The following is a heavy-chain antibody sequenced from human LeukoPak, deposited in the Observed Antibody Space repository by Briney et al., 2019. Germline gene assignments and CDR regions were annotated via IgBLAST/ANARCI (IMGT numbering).Heavy chain of an antibody. J-gene: IGHJ4*02. Sequence: PSETLSLTRTVSGGSISNSGGFYWSWIRQHPGDGLEWIGFISYRGSTYYNPSLKSRVSMSVDTSRSQLPLRLTSVTDEDAAVYYCARISQSSGGFYYWGQGTLVTVSS. CDR3: ARISQSSGGFYY. V-gene: IGHV4-31*02. D-gene: IGHD2-15*01. CDR2: ISYRGST. CDR1: GGSISNSGGFY.